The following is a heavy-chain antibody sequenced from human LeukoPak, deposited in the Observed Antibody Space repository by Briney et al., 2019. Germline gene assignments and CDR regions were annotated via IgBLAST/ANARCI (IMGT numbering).Heavy chain of an antibody. D-gene: IGHD2-2*01. CDR3: ARGMVVVPSAYYYGMDV. J-gene: IGHJ6*02. Sequence: GASVKVSCKASGGTFSSYDINWVRQATGQGLEWMGWMNPNSGNTGYAQKFQGRVTMTRNTSISTAYMELSSLRSEDTAVYYCARGMVVVPSAYYYGMDVWGQGTTVTVSS. V-gene: IGHV1-8*02. CDR2: MNPNSGNT. CDR1: GGTFSSYD.